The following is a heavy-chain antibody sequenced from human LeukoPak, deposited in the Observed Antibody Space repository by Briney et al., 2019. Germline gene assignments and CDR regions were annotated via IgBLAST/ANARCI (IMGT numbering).Heavy chain of an antibody. Sequence: ASVKVSCKASGYTFTGYYMHWVRQAPGQGPEWMGWINPNSGGTNYAQKFQGRVTMTRDTSISTAYMELSRLRSDDTAVYYCARVVFGAMVTNYWGQGTLVTVSS. CDR2: INPNSGGT. CDR1: GYTFTGYY. CDR3: ARVVFGAMVTNY. D-gene: IGHD5-18*01. V-gene: IGHV1-2*02. J-gene: IGHJ4*02.